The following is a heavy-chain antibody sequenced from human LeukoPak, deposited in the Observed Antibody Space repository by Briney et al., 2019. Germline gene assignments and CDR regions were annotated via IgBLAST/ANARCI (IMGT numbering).Heavy chain of an antibody. CDR3: ARDKGYSSGWYPDY. J-gene: IGHJ4*02. D-gene: IGHD6-19*01. V-gene: IGHV1-2*02. CDR1: GYTFTGYY. CDR2: INPNSGGT. Sequence: ASVKVSCKASGYTFTGYYMHWVRQAPGQGLEWMGWINPNSGGTNYAQKFQGRVTMTRDTSISTAYMELSRLRSDDTAVYYCARDKGYSSGWYPDYWGQGTLATVSS.